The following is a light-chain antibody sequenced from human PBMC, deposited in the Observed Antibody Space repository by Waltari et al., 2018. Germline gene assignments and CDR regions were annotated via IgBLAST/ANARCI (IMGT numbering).Light chain of an antibody. V-gene: IGKV1-39*01. CDR2: SAS. Sequence: DVQMTQSPSSLSASVGDRVAITCRSSQPIRDALSWYQQTPGKAPKLLIHSASSLQGGVPSRFSGSGSGTHFTLTITSLQPEDFATYYCQQSFITPLTFGGRTRVEIK. CDR1: QPIRDA. CDR3: QQSFITPLT. J-gene: IGKJ4*01.